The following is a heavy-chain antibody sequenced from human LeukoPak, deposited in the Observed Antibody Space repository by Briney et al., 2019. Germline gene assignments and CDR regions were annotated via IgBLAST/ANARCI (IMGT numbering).Heavy chain of an antibody. J-gene: IGHJ4*02. CDR3: ARVRDYYASSDYSDY. Sequence: ASMKVSCKTSGYTFTSYHVSWVRQAPGQGLEWMGWISGNNAKTKYVQKFQGRITMTIDTSTTTAYMELRSLTSDDTAVYYCARVRDYYASSDYSDYWGQGTLVTVSS. D-gene: IGHD3-22*01. CDR2: ISGNNAKT. CDR1: GYTFTSYH. V-gene: IGHV1-18*04.